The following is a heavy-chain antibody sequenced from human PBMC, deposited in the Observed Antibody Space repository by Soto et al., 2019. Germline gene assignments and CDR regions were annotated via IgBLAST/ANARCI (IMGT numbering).Heavy chain of an antibody. CDR3: AHRDYSYSSTWYGTYFGC. V-gene: IGHV2-5*02. J-gene: IGHJ4*02. Sequence: QITLKESGPTLVKPTQTLTLICSFSGFSLSTSGVGVGWIRQPPGKVLEWLALIYWDDDKLYSPSLKSRLTITKDTSENQVVLRMTNLDPVDTATYYCAHRDYSYSSTWYGTYFGCWGQGTLATVS. CDR1: GFSLSTSGVG. D-gene: IGHD6-13*01. CDR2: IYWDDDK.